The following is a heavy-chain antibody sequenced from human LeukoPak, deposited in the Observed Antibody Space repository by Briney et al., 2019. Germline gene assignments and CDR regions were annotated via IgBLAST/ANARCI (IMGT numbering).Heavy chain of an antibody. CDR1: GFTFSNYR. D-gene: IGHD6-13*01. CDR2: IYTDGSSR. J-gene: IGHJ4*02. V-gene: IGHV3-74*01. Sequence: GGSLRLSCVASGFTFSNYRMHWVRQAPGKGLVWVSRIYTDGSSRSYADSVKGRFTISRDNGKNTLYLQMNSLRAEDTAVYYCASASSHRIAAGGDYWGQGTLVTVSS. CDR3: ASASSHRIAAGGDY.